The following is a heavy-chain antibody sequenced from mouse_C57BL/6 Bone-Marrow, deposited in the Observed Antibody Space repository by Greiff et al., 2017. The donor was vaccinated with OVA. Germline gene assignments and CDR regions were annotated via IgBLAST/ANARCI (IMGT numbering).Heavy chain of an antibody. Sequence: EVQVVESGPGLVKPSQSLSLTCSVTGYSITSGYYWNWIRQFPGNKLEWMGYISYDGSNNYNPSLKNRISITRDTSKNQFFLKLNSVTTEDTATYYCARGFDYDGAYWGQGTLVTVSA. CDR1: GYSITSGYY. CDR2: ISYDGSN. V-gene: IGHV3-6*01. CDR3: ARGFDYDGAY. J-gene: IGHJ3*01. D-gene: IGHD2-4*01.